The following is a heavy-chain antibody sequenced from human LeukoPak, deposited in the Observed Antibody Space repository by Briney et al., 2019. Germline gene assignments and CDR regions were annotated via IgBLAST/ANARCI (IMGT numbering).Heavy chain of an antibody. J-gene: IGHJ4*02. CDR3: ARAMVRGVTYLVY. D-gene: IGHD3-10*01. CDR2: ISGSGGST. Sequence: GGSLRLSCAASGFTFSSYAMSWVRQAPGKGLEWVSAISGSGGSTYYADSVKGRFTISRDNSKNTLYLQMNSLRAEDTAVYYCARAMVRGVTYLVYWGQGTLVTVSS. V-gene: IGHV3-23*01. CDR1: GFTFSSYA.